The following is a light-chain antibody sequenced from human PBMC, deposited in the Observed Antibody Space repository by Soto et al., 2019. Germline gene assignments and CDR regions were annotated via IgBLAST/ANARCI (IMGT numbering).Light chain of an antibody. CDR3: SSYTSSSIDYV. CDR2: EVS. Sequence: QSVLTQPASVSGSPGQSITISCTGTSSDVGGYNYVSWYQQHPGKAPKLMIYEVSNRPSGVSNRFSGSKSGNTASLTISGLQAEDEADYYCSSYTSSSIDYVFGTGTKXTV. CDR1: SSDVGGYNY. V-gene: IGLV2-14*01. J-gene: IGLJ1*01.